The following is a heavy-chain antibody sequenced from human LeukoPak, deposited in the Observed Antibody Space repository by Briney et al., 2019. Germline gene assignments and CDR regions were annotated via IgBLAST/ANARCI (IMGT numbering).Heavy chain of an antibody. V-gene: IGHV3-23*01. D-gene: IGHD2-21*02. CDR2: VSHTGDRT. Sequence: GGPRRLPCVVPGFTFNIYAMTWGRKTAGKRLDWVSAVSHTGDRTYYADSVKGRFTISRDNSKNTLYLQMDSLRAEDTAIYYCAKDTSAVTAVHDAFDVWGQGTMVTVSS. CDR3: AKDTSAVTAVHDAFDV. J-gene: IGHJ3*01. CDR1: GFTFNIYA.